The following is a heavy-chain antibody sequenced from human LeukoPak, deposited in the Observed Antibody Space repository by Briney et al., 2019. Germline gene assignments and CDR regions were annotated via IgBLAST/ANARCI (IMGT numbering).Heavy chain of an antibody. J-gene: IGHJ5*02. V-gene: IGHV4-31*03. Sequence: PSETLSLTCTVSGGCISSGGYYWSWIRQHPGKGLEWIGYIYYSGSTYYNPSLKSRVTISVDTSKNQFSLKLSSVTVADTAVYYCASSARCSGGSCYSDWFDPWGQGTLVTVSS. CDR1: GGCISSGGYY. CDR3: ASSARCSGGSCYSDWFDP. D-gene: IGHD2-15*01. CDR2: IYYSGST.